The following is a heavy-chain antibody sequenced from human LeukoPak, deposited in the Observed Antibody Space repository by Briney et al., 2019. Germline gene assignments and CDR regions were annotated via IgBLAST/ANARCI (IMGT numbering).Heavy chain of an antibody. J-gene: IGHJ4*02. CDR2: ISTSSSYI. CDR1: GFTFSSYN. CDR3: AKDVSSGALDY. V-gene: IGHV3-21*01. Sequence: GGSLRLSCAASGFTFSSYNMNWVRQAPGKGLEWVSSISTSSSYIYYADSVKGRFTISRDNSKNTLYLQMNSLRAEDTAVYYCAKDVSSGALDYWGQGTLVTVSS. D-gene: IGHD3-22*01.